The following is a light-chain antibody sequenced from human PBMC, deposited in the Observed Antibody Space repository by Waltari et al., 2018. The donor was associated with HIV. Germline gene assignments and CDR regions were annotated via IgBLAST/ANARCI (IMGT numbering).Light chain of an antibody. CDR1: QSVSSSY. J-gene: IGKJ2*03. V-gene: IGKV3D-20*02. CDR2: GAS. CDR3: QQRTNWPPYS. Sequence: EIVLTQSPGTLSLSPGERATLSCRASQSVSSSYLAWYQQKPGQAPRLLIYGASSRATGIPDRCSGSGSLTDFTLTISSLEPEDFAVYYCQQRTNWPPYSFGQGTKLEIK.